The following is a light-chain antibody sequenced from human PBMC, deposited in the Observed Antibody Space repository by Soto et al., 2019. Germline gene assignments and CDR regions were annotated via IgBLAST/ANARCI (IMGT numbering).Light chain of an antibody. CDR1: QSVSNNY. CDR2: GAS. J-gene: IGKJ1*01. CDR3: QQYGSSPRT. V-gene: IGKV3-20*01. Sequence: EIVLTQSPGTLSLSPGERATLSCRASQSVSNNYLAWYQQKPGQAPRLLISGASSRAAGVPDRFSGSGSGTDFTLTISRLEPEDFAVYYCQQYGSSPRTFGQGTKVDIK.